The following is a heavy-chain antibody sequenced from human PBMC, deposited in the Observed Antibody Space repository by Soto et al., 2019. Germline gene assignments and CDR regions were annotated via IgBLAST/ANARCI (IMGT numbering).Heavy chain of an antibody. CDR3: AGLEMATMLLDY. Sequence: PSETLSLTCTVSGGSISSGGYYWSWIRQHPGKGLEWIGYIYYSGSTYYNPSLKSRVTISVDTSKNQFSLKLSSVTAADTAVYYCAGLEMATMLLDYWGQGTLVTVSS. D-gene: IGHD5-12*01. J-gene: IGHJ4*02. V-gene: IGHV4-31*03. CDR2: IYYSGST. CDR1: GGSISSGGYY.